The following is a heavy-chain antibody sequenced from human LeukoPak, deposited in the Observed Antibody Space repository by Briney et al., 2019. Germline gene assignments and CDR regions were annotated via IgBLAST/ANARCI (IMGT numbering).Heavy chain of an antibody. CDR2: IYHSGST. V-gene: IGHV4-38-2*01. CDR1: GYSISSGYY. CDR3: ARGRYESTRLSAYYYYYMDV. J-gene: IGHJ6*03. D-gene: IGHD1-14*01. Sequence: KPSETLSLTCAVSGYSISSGYYWGWIRQPPGKGLEWIGSIYHSGSTYYNPSLKSRVTISVDTSKNQFSLKLSSVTAADTAVYYCARGRYESTRLSAYYYYYMDVWGKGTTVTVSS.